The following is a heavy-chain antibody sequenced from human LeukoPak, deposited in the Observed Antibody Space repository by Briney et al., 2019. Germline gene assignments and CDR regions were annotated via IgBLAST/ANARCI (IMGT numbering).Heavy chain of an antibody. Sequence: PGRSLRLSCAASGFTFSSNAMHWVRQAPGKGLEWVAVISYDGTNKYYADSVKGRFTISRDNSKNTLYLQMNSLSTEDTAVYYCARGHCSGGICQRDYYGMDVWGQGTTVTVSS. J-gene: IGHJ6*02. CDR2: ISYDGTNK. V-gene: IGHV3-30*04. D-gene: IGHD2-15*01. CDR1: GFTFSSNA. CDR3: ARGHCSGGICQRDYYGMDV.